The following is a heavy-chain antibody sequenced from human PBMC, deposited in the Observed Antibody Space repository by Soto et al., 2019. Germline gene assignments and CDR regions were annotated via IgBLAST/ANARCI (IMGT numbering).Heavy chain of an antibody. CDR3: ARDPSPDSSGWYYFDY. J-gene: IGHJ4*02. D-gene: IGHD6-19*01. Sequence: EVQLEESGGALVQPGGSLRLSCAASGFTFKTYNMNWVRQAPGKGLEWVSYIGTSGTPVYYADSVKGRFTISRDNAKNSLFLQMHSLRDEDTDLYFCARDPSPDSSGWYYFDYWGQGTLVNVSS. CDR1: GFTFKTYN. V-gene: IGHV3-48*02. CDR2: IGTSGTPV.